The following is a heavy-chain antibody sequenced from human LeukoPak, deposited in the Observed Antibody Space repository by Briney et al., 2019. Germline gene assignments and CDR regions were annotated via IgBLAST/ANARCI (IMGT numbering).Heavy chain of an antibody. V-gene: IGHV5-51*01. CDR2: IYPGDSET. D-gene: IGHD3-10*01. Sequence: TTGESLQISCKGSGYSFTNYWISWVRQMPGKGLEWMGIIYPGDSETRYSPSFQGQVPISADKSISTAYLQWSSLKASDTAMYYCASFGSGTSFDYWGQGALVTVSS. J-gene: IGHJ4*02. CDR3: ASFGSGTSFDY. CDR1: GYSFTNYW.